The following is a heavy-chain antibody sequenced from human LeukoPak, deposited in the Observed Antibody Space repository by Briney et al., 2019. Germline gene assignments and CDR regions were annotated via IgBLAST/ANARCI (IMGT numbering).Heavy chain of an antibody. V-gene: IGHV4-39*01. J-gene: IGHJ1*01. CDR2: IYYSGGT. Sequence: PSGTLSLTCAVSGGSISSSYWWSWIRQPPGKGLEWIGSIYYSGGTYYNPSLKSRVTISVDTSKNQFSLRLSSVTAADTAVHYCARHLTYYYDSSGYLEYFQHWGQGTLVTVSS. CDR3: ARHLTYYYDSSGYLEYFQH. D-gene: IGHD3-22*01. CDR1: GGSISSSYW.